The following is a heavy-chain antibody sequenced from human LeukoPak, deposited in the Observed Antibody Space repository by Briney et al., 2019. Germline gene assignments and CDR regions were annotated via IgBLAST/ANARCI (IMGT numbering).Heavy chain of an antibody. Sequence: SETLSLTCSVSGGSISSYYWSWIRQPPGKGLEWIGYIYYSGSTNYNPSLKSRVTISVDTSKNQFSLRLSSVTAADTAVYYCARTTEGGYTYDYFYYYYMDVWGKGTTVTISS. D-gene: IGHD5-18*01. CDR1: GGSISSYY. V-gene: IGHV4-59*01. CDR3: ARTTEGGYTYDYFYYYYMDV. J-gene: IGHJ6*03. CDR2: IYYSGST.